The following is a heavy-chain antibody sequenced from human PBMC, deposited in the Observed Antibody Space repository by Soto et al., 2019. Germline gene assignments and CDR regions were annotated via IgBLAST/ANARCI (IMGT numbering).Heavy chain of an antibody. CDR1: GFTFSSYA. V-gene: IGHV3-23*01. CDR2: ISGSGGST. CDR3: AKVEYGDYRPPFDY. D-gene: IGHD4-17*01. Sequence: EVELLESRGGLVQPGGSLRLSCAASGFTFSSYAMSWVRQAPGKGLEWVSAISGSGGSTYYADSVKGRFTISRDNSKNTLYLQMNSLRAEDTAVYYCAKVEYGDYRPPFDYWGQGTLVTVSS. J-gene: IGHJ4*02.